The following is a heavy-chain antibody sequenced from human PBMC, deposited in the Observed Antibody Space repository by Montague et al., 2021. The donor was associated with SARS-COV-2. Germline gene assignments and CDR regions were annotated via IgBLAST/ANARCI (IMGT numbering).Heavy chain of an antibody. CDR3: ARIGYSGYEPEGGACDY. V-gene: IGHV3-11*01. Sequence: SLRLSCAASGFSFSDYYMTWIRQAPGKGLEWVSYISSTGYTIYYGDSVKGRFTISRDNAKHSLYLQMSSLRAEDTAVYYCARIGYSGYEPEGGACDYWGQGTLVSVS. D-gene: IGHD5-12*01. CDR1: GFSFSDYY. J-gene: IGHJ4*02. CDR2: ISSTGYTI.